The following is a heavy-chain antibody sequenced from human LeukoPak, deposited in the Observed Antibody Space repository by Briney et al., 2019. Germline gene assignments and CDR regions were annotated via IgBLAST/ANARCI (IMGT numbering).Heavy chain of an antibody. CDR3: AREGIAVAGTSD. J-gene: IGHJ4*02. CDR1: GFTFSSYW. Sequence: GGSLRLSCVASGFTFSSYWMNWVRQAPGEGLEWVSVIYSGGSTYYADSVKGRFTISRDNSKNTLYLQMNSLRAEDTAVYYCAREGIAVAGTSDWGQGTLVTVSS. CDR2: IYSGGST. V-gene: IGHV3-53*01. D-gene: IGHD6-19*01.